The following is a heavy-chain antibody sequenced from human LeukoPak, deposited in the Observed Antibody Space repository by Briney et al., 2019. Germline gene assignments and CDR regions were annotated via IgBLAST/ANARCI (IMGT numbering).Heavy chain of an antibody. CDR2: INSDGSIT. CDR1: GFTFRNKW. V-gene: IGHV3-74*01. Sequence: GGSLRLSCAASGFTFRNKWMHWVRQAPGKGPVWVSRINSDGSITNYADSVKGRFTISRDNAKNTVYLQMNSLRAEDTAVYYCAKWYFGRGQGTLVTVSS. J-gene: IGHJ4*02. CDR3: AKWYFG. D-gene: IGHD2-8*01.